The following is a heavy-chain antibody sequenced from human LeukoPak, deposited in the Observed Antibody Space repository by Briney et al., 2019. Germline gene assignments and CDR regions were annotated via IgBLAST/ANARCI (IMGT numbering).Heavy chain of an antibody. CDR2: ISGSGGST. Sequence: PGGSLRLSCAASGFTFSSYAMSWVRQAPGKGLEWVSAISGSGGSTYYADSVKGRLTISRDNSKNTLYLQMNSLRAEDTAVYYCAKPNYRFGEYGNFDYWGQGTLVTVSS. CDR1: GFTFSSYA. D-gene: IGHD3-10*01. J-gene: IGHJ4*02. CDR3: AKPNYRFGEYGNFDY. V-gene: IGHV3-23*01.